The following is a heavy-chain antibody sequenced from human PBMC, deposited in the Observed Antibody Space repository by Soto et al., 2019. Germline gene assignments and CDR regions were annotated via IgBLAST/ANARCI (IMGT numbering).Heavy chain of an antibody. J-gene: IGHJ4*02. D-gene: IGHD3-10*01. V-gene: IGHV3-33*01. CDR3: VRDRRYGSGSYQDY. CDR1: GFTFSSYG. CDR2: IWYDGSNK. Sequence: QVQLVESGGGVVQPGRSLRLSCAASGFTFSSYGMHWVRQAPGKGLEWVAVIWYDGSNKYYADSVKGRFTISRDNSKNTLYLQMNSLRAEDTAVYYCVRDRRYGSGSYQDYWGQGTLVTVSS.